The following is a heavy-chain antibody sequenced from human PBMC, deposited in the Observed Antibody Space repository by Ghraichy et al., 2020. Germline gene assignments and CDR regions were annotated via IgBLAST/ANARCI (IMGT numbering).Heavy chain of an antibody. CDR3: ARDTGYCSGGRCYPDAFDI. Sequence: GGSLRLSCAASGFIFSSYTMNWVRQAPGKGLEWVSFICSASSYIYYADSVKGRFTISRDNAKNSLYLQMDSLRAEDTAVYYCARDTGYCSGGRCYPDAFDICGQGTLVTVSS. J-gene: IGHJ3*02. CDR1: GFIFSSYT. V-gene: IGHV3-21*01. D-gene: IGHD2-15*01. CDR2: ICSASSYI.